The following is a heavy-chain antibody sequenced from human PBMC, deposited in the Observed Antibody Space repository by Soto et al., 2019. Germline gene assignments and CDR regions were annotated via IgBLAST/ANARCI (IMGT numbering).Heavy chain of an antibody. Sequence: QVQLVESGGGVVQPGRSLTLSCAASGFTFSRYGMHWARQAPGKGLEWVALIWYDGSRKYYADSVKGRFTISRDNSKNTVYLQMSSLRAEDTAVYYCARCWDSSGYPLYETLFGPWGQGTLVTVSS. D-gene: IGHD3-22*01. J-gene: IGHJ5*02. CDR1: GFTFSRYG. CDR3: ARCWDSSGYPLYETLFGP. V-gene: IGHV3-33*01. CDR2: IWYDGSRK.